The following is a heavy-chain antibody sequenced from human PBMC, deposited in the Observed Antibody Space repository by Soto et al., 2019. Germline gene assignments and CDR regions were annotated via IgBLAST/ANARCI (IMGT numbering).Heavy chain of an antibody. CDR1: GGSISRGGYY. CDR2: IYYSGST. D-gene: IGHD2-2*01. V-gene: IGHV4-31*03. Sequence: SETLSVTCTVAGGSISRGGYYWSWIRQHPGKGLEWIGYIYYSGSTYYNPSLKSRVTISVDTSKNQFSLKLSSVTAADTAVYYCARDGGYCSSTSCYADWFDPWGQRTLVTVSS. J-gene: IGHJ5*02. CDR3: ARDGGYCSSTSCYADWFDP.